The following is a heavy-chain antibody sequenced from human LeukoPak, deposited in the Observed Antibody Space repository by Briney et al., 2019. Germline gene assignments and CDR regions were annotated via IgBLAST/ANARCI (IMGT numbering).Heavy chain of an antibody. CDR1: GFTFSSYS. CDR2: ISSSSSYI. CDR3: ARVGIEHDYGDSSDY. D-gene: IGHD4-17*01. V-gene: IGHV3-21*01. J-gene: IGHJ4*02. Sequence: GGSLRLSCAASGFTFSSYSMNWVRQAPGKGLEWVSSISSSSSYIYYADSVKDRFTISRDNAKNSLYLQMNSLRAEDTAVYYCARVGIEHDYGDSSDYWGQGTLVTVSS.